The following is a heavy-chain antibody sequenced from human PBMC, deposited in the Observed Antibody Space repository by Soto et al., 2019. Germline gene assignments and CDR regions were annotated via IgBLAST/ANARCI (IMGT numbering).Heavy chain of an antibody. J-gene: IGHJ6*02. D-gene: IGHD6-19*01. Sequence: PGGSLRLSCAASGFTFSTFWMTWARQAPGTGLEWVANIKQDGSEKYYVDSVKGRFTISRDNAKNSLYLQMNGLRAEDTAVYYCTRGNNGWYRYYYAMDVWGQGTTVTVSS. CDR3: TRGNNGWYRYYYAMDV. CDR2: IKQDGSEK. CDR1: GFTFSTFW. V-gene: IGHV3-7*04.